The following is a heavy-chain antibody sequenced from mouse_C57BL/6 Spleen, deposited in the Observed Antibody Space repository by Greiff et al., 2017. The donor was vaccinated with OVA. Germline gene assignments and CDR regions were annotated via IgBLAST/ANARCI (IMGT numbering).Heavy chain of an antibody. Sequence: VQLQQPGTELVKPGASVKLSCKASGYTFTSYWMHWVKQRPGQGLEWIGNINPSDGGTNYNEKFKSKATLTVDKSSSTAYMQLSSLTSEDSAVYYCARYYYGNYYAMDYWGQGTSVTVSS. CDR3: ARYYYGNYYAMDY. J-gene: IGHJ4*01. V-gene: IGHV1-53*01. CDR1: GYTFTSYW. D-gene: IGHD2-1*01. CDR2: INPSDGGT.